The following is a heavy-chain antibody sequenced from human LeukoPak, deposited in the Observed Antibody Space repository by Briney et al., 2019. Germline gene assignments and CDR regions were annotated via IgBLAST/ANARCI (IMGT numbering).Heavy chain of an antibody. CDR1: GFTFSSYS. CDR3: ARVISQLGRGYYMDV. Sequence: PGGSLRLSCAASGFTFSSYSMNWIRQAPGKGLEWVSSISSSSSYIYYADSVKGRFTISRDNAKNSLYLQMNSLRAEDTAVYYCARVISQLGRGYYMDVWGKGTTVTVSS. J-gene: IGHJ6*03. CDR2: ISSSSSYI. V-gene: IGHV3-21*01. D-gene: IGHD6-13*01.